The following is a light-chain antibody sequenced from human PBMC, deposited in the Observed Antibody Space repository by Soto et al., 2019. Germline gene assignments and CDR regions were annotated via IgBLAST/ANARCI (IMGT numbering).Light chain of an antibody. CDR3: QQYGSSPLT. CDR1: QSVSSSY. Sequence: EIVLTQSPGTLSLSPGERATLSCRASQSVSSSYLAWYQRKPGQAPRLLIYGASSRATGIPDRFSGSGFGTDFTLTFSRLEPDDFAVYYCQQYGSSPLTFGGGTKVDIK. V-gene: IGKV3-20*01. J-gene: IGKJ4*01. CDR2: GAS.